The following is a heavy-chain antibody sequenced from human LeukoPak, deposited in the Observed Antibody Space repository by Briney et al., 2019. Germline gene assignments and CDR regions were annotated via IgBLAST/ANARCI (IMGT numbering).Heavy chain of an antibody. Sequence: GASVKVSCKASGGTFSSYAISWVRQAPGQGLEWMGGIIPIFGTANYAQKFQGRVTITADESTSTAYMELSSLRSEDTAVYYCARDVTIFGVVTRIDYWGQGTLVTVSS. D-gene: IGHD3-3*01. J-gene: IGHJ4*02. V-gene: IGHV1-69*13. CDR1: GGTFSSYA. CDR3: ARDVTIFGVVTRIDY. CDR2: IIPIFGTA.